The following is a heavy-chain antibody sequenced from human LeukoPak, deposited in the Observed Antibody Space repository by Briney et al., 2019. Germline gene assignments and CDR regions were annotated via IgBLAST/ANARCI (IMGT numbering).Heavy chain of an antibody. V-gene: IGHV3-33*06. CDR1: GFTFSSYG. CDR2: IWYDGSNK. D-gene: IGHD6-19*01. J-gene: IGHJ4*02. CDR3: AKARSGWHYYFDY. Sequence: GGSLRLSCAASGFTFSSYGMPWVRQAPGKGLEWVAVIWYDGSNKYYADSVKGRFTISRDNSKNTLYLQMNSLRAEDTAVYYCAKARSGWHYYFDYWGQGTLVTVSS.